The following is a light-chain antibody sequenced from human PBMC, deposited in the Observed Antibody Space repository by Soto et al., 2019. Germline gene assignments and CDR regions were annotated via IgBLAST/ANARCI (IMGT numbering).Light chain of an antibody. V-gene: IGKV3-15*01. CDR3: QQFEKWPFT. Sequence: EIVMTQSPGTLSVSLGERVTLSCRASQSVSRNLAWYQQRPGQVPRLLFYAASTRATDVPGTFSGSGSGTEFTLTISSLQSEDFAVYYCQQFEKWPFTFGQGTKLKIK. J-gene: IGKJ2*01. CDR2: AAS. CDR1: QSVSRN.